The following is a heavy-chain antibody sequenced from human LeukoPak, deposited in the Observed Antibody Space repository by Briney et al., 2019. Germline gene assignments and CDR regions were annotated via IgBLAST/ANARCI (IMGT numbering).Heavy chain of an antibody. CDR2: IYPGDSDT. Sequence: GESLKISCKGSGYSFTSYWIGWVREMPGKGLEWMGIIYPGDSDTKYSPSFQGQVTISADKSINTAYLQWSSLKASDTAIYYCARGRWGIFISNPFDIWGQGTMVTVSS. CDR3: ARGRWGIFISNPFDI. J-gene: IGHJ3*02. D-gene: IGHD3-3*02. V-gene: IGHV5-51*01. CDR1: GYSFTSYW.